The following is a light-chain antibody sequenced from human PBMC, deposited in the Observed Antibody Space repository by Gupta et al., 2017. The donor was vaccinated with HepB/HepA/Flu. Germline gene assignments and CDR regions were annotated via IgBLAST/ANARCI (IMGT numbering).Light chain of an antibody. CDR1: SSDVGGYNY. Sequence: HSALTQPPSASGSPGQSVTISCTGTSSDVGGYNYVSWYQQHPGKAPKLIIYEITKRPSGVPERFSGSRSGNTASLTVSVLQADDEADYYCSSYAGINNFVLGTGTTVTVL. CDR3: SSYAGINNFV. V-gene: IGLV2-8*01. J-gene: IGLJ1*01. CDR2: EIT.